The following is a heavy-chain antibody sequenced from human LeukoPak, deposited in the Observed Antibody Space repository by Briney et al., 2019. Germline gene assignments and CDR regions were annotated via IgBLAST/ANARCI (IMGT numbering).Heavy chain of an antibody. CDR1: GGSISSGGYY. Sequence: SQTLSLTCTVSGGSISSGGYYWSWIRQHPGKGLEWIGYIYYSGSTYCNPSLKSRVTISVDTSKNQFSLKLSSVTAADTAVYYCARERNWNYGGWFDPWGQGTLVTVSS. CDR2: IYYSGST. V-gene: IGHV4-31*03. D-gene: IGHD1-7*01. CDR3: ARERNWNYGGWFDP. J-gene: IGHJ5*02.